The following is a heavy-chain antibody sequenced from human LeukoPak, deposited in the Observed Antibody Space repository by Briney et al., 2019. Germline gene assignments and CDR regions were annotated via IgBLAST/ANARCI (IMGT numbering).Heavy chain of an antibody. CDR1: GGTFSSYA. Sequence: SVKVSCKASGGTFSSYAISWVRQAPGQGLEWMGGIIPIFGTANYAQKFQGRVTITTDDSTSTAYMELSSLRSEDTAVYYCARDRITRDAFDIWGQGTMVTVSS. D-gene: IGHD3-16*01. CDR3: ARDRITRDAFDI. J-gene: IGHJ3*02. V-gene: IGHV1-69*05. CDR2: IIPIFGTA.